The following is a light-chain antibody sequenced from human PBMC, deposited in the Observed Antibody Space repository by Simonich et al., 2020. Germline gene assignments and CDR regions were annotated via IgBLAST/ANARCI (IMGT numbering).Light chain of an antibody. V-gene: IGLV2-14*01. CDR2: DVS. J-gene: IGLJ3*02. CDR1: SSDVGGYNY. Sequence: QSALTQPASVSGSPGPSITISCTGTSSDVGGYNYVSWYQQHPGKAPKLMIYDVSKRPPGVSNRVSGSKSGNTASLTISGLQAEDEADYYCSSYTSSSPWVFGGGTKLTVL. CDR3: SSYTSSSPWV.